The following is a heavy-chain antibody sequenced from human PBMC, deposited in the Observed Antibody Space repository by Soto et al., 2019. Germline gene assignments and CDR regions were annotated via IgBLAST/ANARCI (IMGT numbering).Heavy chain of an antibody. D-gene: IGHD2-2*01. J-gene: IGHJ6*03. CDR3: ATRGPLGSIVVVPAAMRNYYYYYMDV. CDR2: FDPEGGET. CDR1: GYTLTELS. Sequence: ASVKVSCKVSGYTLTELSMHWVRQAPGKGLEWMGGFDPEGGETIYAQKFQGRVTMTEDTSTDTAYMELSSLRSEDTAVYYCATRGPLGSIVVVPAAMRNYYYYYMDVWGKGTTVTVSS. V-gene: IGHV1-24*01.